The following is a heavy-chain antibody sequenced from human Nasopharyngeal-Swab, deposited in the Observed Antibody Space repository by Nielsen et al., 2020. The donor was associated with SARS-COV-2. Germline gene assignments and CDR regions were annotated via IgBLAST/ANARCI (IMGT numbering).Heavy chain of an antibody. D-gene: IGHD3-22*01. V-gene: IGHV4-34*01. J-gene: IGHJ6*02. Sequence: SQTLSLTCAVYGGSFSGCHWSWIRQPPGKGLEWIGEIHHSGSTNYNPSLKSRVTISLDTSKNQFSLKLSSVTAADTAVYYCARDHYYDSSSYYPFHKRYYYGMDVWGQGTTVTVSS. CDR3: ARDHYYDSSSYYPFHKRYYYGMDV. CDR2: IHHSGST. CDR1: GGSFSGCH.